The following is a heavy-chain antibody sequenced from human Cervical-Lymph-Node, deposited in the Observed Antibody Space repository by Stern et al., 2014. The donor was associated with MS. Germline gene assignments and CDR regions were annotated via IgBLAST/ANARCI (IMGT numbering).Heavy chain of an antibody. CDR3: ARGLLGSENAFDI. J-gene: IGHJ3*02. CDR2: MSAYNGNT. Sequence: QMQLVQSGAEVKKPGAPGKVSCKASGYTFTSYGISWVRQAPGQGLEWMGWMSAYNGNTSYAQKLQGRVTMATDTSTSTAYMELRSLRADDTAVYYCARGLLGSENAFDIWGQGTMVTGSS. V-gene: IGHV1-18*01. D-gene: IGHD2-15*01. CDR1: GYTFTSYG.